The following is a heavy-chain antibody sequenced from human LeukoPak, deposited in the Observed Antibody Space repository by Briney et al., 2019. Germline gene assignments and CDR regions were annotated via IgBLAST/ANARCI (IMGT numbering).Heavy chain of an antibody. CDR1: GYTFTSYG. CDR3: ARWAGYDYVWGSYRYEGVDY. Sequence: GASVKVSCKASGYTFTSYGISWVRQAPGQGLEWMGWISAYNGNTNYARKLQGRVTMTTDTSTSTAYMELRSLRSDDTAVYYCARWAGYDYVWGSYRYEGVDYWGQGTLVTVSS. J-gene: IGHJ4*02. V-gene: IGHV1-18*01. CDR2: ISAYNGNT. D-gene: IGHD3-16*02.